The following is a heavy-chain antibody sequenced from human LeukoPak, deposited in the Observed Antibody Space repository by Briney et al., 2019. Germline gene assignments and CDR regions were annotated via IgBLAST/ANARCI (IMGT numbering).Heavy chain of an antibody. D-gene: IGHD3-16*01. CDR2: INTYNGNT. Sequence: ASVKVSCKASGYTFTSYYMHWVRQAPGQGLEWMGWINTYNGNTNYAQKLQGRVTMTTDTSTSTAYMELRSLRSDDTAVYYCARESFGLDYWGQGTLVTVSS. CDR1: GYTFTSYY. CDR3: ARESFGLDY. V-gene: IGHV1-18*04. J-gene: IGHJ4*02.